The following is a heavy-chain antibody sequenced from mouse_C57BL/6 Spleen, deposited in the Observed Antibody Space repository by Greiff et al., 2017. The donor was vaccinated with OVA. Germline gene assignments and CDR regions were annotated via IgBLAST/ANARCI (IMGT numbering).Heavy chain of an antibody. CDR1: GFTFSDYG. V-gene: IGHV5-17*01. Sequence: EVKVVESGGGLVKPGGSLKLSCAASGFTFSDYGMHWVRQAPEKGLEWVAYISSGSSTIYYADTVKGRFTISRDNAKNTLFLQMTSLRSEDTAMYYCARRAQALYYYAMDYWGQGTSVTVSS. CDR2: ISSGSSTI. CDR3: ARRAQALYYYAMDY. J-gene: IGHJ4*01. D-gene: IGHD3-2*02.